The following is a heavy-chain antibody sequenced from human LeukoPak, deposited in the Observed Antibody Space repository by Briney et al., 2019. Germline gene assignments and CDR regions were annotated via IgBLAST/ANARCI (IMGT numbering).Heavy chain of an antibody. V-gene: IGHV3-30*01. J-gene: IGHJ3*02. CDR1: GFPFSRYT. CDR2: LAYDETFR. CDR3: AREADGFDI. Sequence: GGSLRLSCSASGFPFSRYTMHWVRQAPGKGLEWVALLAYDETFRYYADSVKGRFTISRDTAKTTLDLQMNSLTTEDTALYYCAREADGFDIWGQGTMVTVSS.